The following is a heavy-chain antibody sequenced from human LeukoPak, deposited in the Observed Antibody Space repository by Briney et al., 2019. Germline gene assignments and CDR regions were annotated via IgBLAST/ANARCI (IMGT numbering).Heavy chain of an antibody. J-gene: IGHJ5*02. Sequence: ASVKVSCKASGGTFSSYAISWVRQAPGQGLEWMGGIIPIFGTANYAQKFQGRVTITADESTSTAYMELSSLRSEDTAVYYCARGTMNYYDSSGYFGPWGQGTLVTVSS. D-gene: IGHD3-22*01. CDR1: GGTFSSYA. CDR2: IIPIFGTA. CDR3: ARGTMNYYDSSGYFGP. V-gene: IGHV1-69*13.